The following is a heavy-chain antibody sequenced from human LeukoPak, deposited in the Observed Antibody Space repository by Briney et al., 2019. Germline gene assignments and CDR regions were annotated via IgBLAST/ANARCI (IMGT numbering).Heavy chain of an antibody. J-gene: IGHJ4*02. CDR2: IRGSSSSYI. CDR3: ARGRDYSKFEDYFDY. D-gene: IGHD4-11*01. Sequence: GGSLRLSCAASGFTFSSYALSWVRQAPGKGLDWVSAIRGSSSSYIYYADSVKGRFTISRDNAKNSLYLQMNSLRAEDTAVYYCARGRDYSKFEDYFDYWGQGTLVTVSS. V-gene: IGHV3-21*01. CDR1: GFTFSSYA.